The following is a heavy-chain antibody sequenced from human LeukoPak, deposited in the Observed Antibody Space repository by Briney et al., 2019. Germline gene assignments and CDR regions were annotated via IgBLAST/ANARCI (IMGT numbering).Heavy chain of an antibody. Sequence: PGGSLRLSCAASGFTFSDYYMSWIRQAPGKGLEWVSYISSSGSTIYYADSVKGRFTISRDNAKNSLYLRMNSLRAEDTAVYYCARDRYDYVWGSYRYLDYWGQGTLVTVSS. CDR2: ISSSGSTI. D-gene: IGHD3-16*02. CDR1: GFTFSDYY. J-gene: IGHJ4*02. V-gene: IGHV3-11*04. CDR3: ARDRYDYVWGSYRYLDY.